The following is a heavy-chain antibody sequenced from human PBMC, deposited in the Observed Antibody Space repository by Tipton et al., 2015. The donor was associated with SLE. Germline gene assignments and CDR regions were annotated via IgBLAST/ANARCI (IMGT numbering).Heavy chain of an antibody. CDR2: IYTSGST. V-gene: IGHV4-4*07. CDR1: GGSISSYY. J-gene: IGHJ2*01. Sequence: TLSLTCTVSGGSISSYYWSWIRQPAGKGLEWIGRIYTSGSTNYNPSLKSRVTMSVDTSKNQFSLKLSSVTAADTAVYYCARDGDIVVVTAIHGYFDLWGRGTLVTVSS. CDR3: ARDGDIVVVTAIHGYFDL. D-gene: IGHD2-21*02.